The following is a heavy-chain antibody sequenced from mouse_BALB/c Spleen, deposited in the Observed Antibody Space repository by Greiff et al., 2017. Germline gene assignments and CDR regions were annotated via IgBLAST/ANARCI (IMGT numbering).Heavy chain of an antibody. CDR1: GFTFSSYA. D-gene: IGHD2-5*01. CDR2: ISSGGST. V-gene: IGHV5-6-5*01. CDR3: ARRSNYGAMDY. J-gene: IGHJ4*01. Sequence: EVQLVESGGGLVKPGGSLKLSCAASGFTFSSYAMSWVRQTPEKRLEWVASISSGGSTYYPDSVKGRFTISRDNARNILYLQMSSLRSEDTAMYYCARRSNYGAMDYWGQGTSVTVSS.